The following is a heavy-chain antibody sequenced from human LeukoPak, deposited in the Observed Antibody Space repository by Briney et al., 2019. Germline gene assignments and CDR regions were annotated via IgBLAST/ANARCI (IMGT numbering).Heavy chain of an antibody. J-gene: IGHJ4*02. CDR3: AHPPTVTSLHY. V-gene: IGHV3-23*01. CDR2: ISGSGGNT. CDR1: GFTFSNYA. Sequence: GGSLRLSCAASGFTFSNYAMNWVRQAPGRGLEWLSSISGSGGNTYYADSVKGRFTISRDNSKNTLYLQMNSLRAEDTAIYYCAHPPTVTSLHYWGQGTLVTVSS. D-gene: IGHD4-11*01.